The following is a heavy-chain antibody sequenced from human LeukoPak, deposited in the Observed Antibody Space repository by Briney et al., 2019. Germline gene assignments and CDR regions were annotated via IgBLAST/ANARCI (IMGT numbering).Heavy chain of an antibody. CDR3: ATAGAYPTVAAIDY. J-gene: IGHJ4*02. D-gene: IGHD6-19*01. CDR1: GYSLTELS. Sequence: ASVKVSCKVSGYSLTELSMHWVRQAPGKGLEWMGGFDPEDGETIYAQKFQGRVTMTEDTSTDTAYMELSSLRSEDTAVYSCATAGAYPTVAAIDYWGQGTLVTVSS. CDR2: FDPEDGET. V-gene: IGHV1-24*01.